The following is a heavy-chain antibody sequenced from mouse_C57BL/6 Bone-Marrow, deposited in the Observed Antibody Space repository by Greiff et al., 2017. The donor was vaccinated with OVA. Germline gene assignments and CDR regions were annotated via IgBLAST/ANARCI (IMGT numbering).Heavy chain of an antibody. V-gene: IGHV1-82*01. Sequence: VKLQESGPELVKPGASVKISCKASGYAFSSSWMNWVKQRPGKGLEWIGRIYPGDGDTNYNGKFTGKATLTADKSSSTAYMQLSSLTSEDSAVYFCARLDGSRYYAMDYWGQGTSVTVSS. CDR3: ARLDGSRYYAMDY. D-gene: IGHD1-1*01. CDR2: IYPGDGDT. CDR1: GYAFSSSW. J-gene: IGHJ4*01.